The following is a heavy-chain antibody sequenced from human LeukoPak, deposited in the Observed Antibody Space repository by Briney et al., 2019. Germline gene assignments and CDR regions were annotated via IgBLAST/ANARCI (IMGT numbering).Heavy chain of an antibody. CDR1: GGSFSGYY. CDR2: INHSGST. CDR3: AGLSPYTAGIY. V-gene: IGHV4-34*01. Sequence: SETLSLTCAVYGGSFSGYYWSWIRQPPGKGLEWIGEINHSGSTIYNPSLKSRVTISVDTSMNQFSLKLSSVTAADTAVYYCAGLSPYTAGIYWGQGTLVTVSS. D-gene: IGHD1-1*01. J-gene: IGHJ4*02.